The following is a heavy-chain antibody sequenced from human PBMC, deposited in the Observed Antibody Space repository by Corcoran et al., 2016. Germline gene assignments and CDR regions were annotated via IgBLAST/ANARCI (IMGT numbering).Heavy chain of an antibody. J-gene: IGHJ4*02. CDR2: NSAYDGNT. V-gene: IGHV1-18*01. CDR3: ARSLTHEWLVLFSLAH. Sequence: QVQLVQSGGEVKKPGASVRVSCKASGYTFTSYSISWVRQAPGQGLEWMGWNSAYDGNTNYAQKFQGRVTMTTDASTTTAYMELRSLTSDDTAMYYCARSLTHEWLVLFSLAHWGQGTLITVSS. D-gene: IGHD6-19*01. CDR1: GYTFTSYS.